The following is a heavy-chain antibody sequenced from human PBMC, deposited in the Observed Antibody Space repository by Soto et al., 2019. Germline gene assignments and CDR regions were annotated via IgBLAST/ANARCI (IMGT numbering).Heavy chain of an antibody. D-gene: IGHD6-19*01. CDR1: GGTFSSYA. J-gene: IGHJ4*02. CDR3: AGGAVAGTRFDY. Sequence: SVKVSCKASGGTFSSYAISWVRQAPGQGLEWMGGIIPIFGTANYAQKFQGRVTITADESTSTAYMELSSLRSEDTAAYYCAGGAVAGTRFDYWGQGTLVTVSS. V-gene: IGHV1-69*13. CDR2: IIPIFGTA.